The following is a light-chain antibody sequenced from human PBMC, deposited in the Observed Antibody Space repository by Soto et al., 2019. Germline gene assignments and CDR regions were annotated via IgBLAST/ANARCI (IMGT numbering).Light chain of an antibody. CDR1: SYNIGRNT. V-gene: IGLV1-44*01. CDR3: AAWDDSLNGVV. CDR2: SNN. J-gene: IGLJ2*01. Sequence: QSVLTQPPSASGTPGQRVTISCSGSSYNIGRNTVNWYQQLPGTAPKRLSYSNNQRPSGVPDRFSGSKSGTSASLAISGLQSEDEADYYCAAWDDSLNGVVFGGGTKLTVL.